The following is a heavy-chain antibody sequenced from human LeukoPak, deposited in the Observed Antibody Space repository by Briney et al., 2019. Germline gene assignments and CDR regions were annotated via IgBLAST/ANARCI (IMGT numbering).Heavy chain of an antibody. D-gene: IGHD4-11*01. Sequence: GGSLRLSCAASGFTFSGSAMHWVRQAPGKGLEWVSLISGSGDSTYYADSVKGRFSISRDNSKNMLYLQMHSLRAEDTALYYCAKDPVNYDYSPNWFDPWGQGTLVTVSS. CDR2: ISGSGDST. CDR3: AKDPVNYDYSPNWFDP. V-gene: IGHV3-23*01. CDR1: GFTFSGSA. J-gene: IGHJ5*02.